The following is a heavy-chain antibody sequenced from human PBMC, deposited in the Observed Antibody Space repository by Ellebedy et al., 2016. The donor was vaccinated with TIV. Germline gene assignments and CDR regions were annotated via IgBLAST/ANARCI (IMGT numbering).Heavy chain of an antibody. Sequence: GGSLRLXXEASGFTFNLYWMTWVRLAPGKGLDWVANINQDGSDKYYVDSVKGRFTISRGNTKNSLYLQMNSLRAEDTAVHYCARQFTAYSYGFDLWGRGTMVTVSS. D-gene: IGHD4-11*01. CDR3: ARQFTAYSYGFDL. CDR2: INQDGSDK. J-gene: IGHJ3*01. CDR1: GFTFNLYW. V-gene: IGHV3-7*01.